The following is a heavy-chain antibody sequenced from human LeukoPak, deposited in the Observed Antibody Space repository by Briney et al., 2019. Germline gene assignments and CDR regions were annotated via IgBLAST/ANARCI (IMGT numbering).Heavy chain of an antibody. Sequence: ASVNVSYKASGYTFNNYGIRWVRQAPGQGLEGMGSISAYNGNTNYVQKLRRRVTITTDTSTSTAYMELRSLRSDDTAVYYCARVDILTGYYHFDYWGQGTLVTVSS. J-gene: IGHJ4*02. CDR1: GYTFNNYG. CDR3: ARVDILTGYYHFDY. D-gene: IGHD3-9*01. V-gene: IGHV1-18*04. CDR2: ISAYNGNT.